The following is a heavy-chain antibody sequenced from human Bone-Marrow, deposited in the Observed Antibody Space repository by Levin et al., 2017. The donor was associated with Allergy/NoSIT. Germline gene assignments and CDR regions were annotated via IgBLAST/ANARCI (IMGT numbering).Heavy chain of an antibody. J-gene: IGHJ4*02. V-gene: IGHV3-23*01. CDR1: EFTFNNYA. D-gene: IGHD3-10*01. Sequence: SCTASEFTFNNYAMSWVRQAPGKGLEWVSTISGSGYSTYYADSVKGRFTISRDNSKNTLYLQMNSLRAEDTAVYYCAKLGGDYLNYFDYCGQGTLVSVSS. CDR3: AKLGGDYLNYFDY. CDR2: ISGSGYST.